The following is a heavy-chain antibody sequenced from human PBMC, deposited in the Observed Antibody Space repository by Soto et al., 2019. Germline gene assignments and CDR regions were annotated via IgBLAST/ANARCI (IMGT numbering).Heavy chain of an antibody. CDR3: ARAYCSGGSCYSRYYYSYGMDV. CDR2: IIPICGIA. CDR1: GGTFSSYA. J-gene: IGHJ6*02. V-gene: IGHV1-69*01. D-gene: IGHD2-15*01. Sequence: QVQLVQSGAEVKKPGSSVKVSCKASGGTFSSYAISWVRQAPGQGLEWMGWIIPICGIANYAQKFQGRVTITADESTSTAYMELSSLRSEDTAVYYCARAYCSGGSCYSRYYYSYGMDVWGQGTTVTVSS.